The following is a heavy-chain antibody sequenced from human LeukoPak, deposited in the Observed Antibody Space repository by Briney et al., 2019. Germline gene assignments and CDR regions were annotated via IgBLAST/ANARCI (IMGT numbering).Heavy chain of an antibody. Sequence: SVKVSCTASGGTFSSYAISWVRQAPGQGLEWMGGIIPIFGTANYAQKFQGRVTITADESTSTAYMELSSLRSEDTAVYYCAREKILVDYYYYGMDVWGQGTTVTVSS. J-gene: IGHJ6*02. CDR3: AREKILVDYYYYGMDV. CDR1: GGTFSSYA. V-gene: IGHV1-69*13. CDR2: IIPIFGTA. D-gene: IGHD2-15*01.